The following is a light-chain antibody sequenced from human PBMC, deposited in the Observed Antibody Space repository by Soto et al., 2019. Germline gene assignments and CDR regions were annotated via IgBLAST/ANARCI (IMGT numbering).Light chain of an antibody. J-gene: IGKJ4*01. V-gene: IGKV3D-15*01. CDR1: QSVSSSY. Sequence: EIVLTHSPCTVSLSPVERATGSCSASQSVSSSYLAWYQQKPGQAPRLVIFGASTRAPGIPARFTGSGTGTEFTLTISSLQSEDFAVYYCQQYNNWPLTFGGGTKVDIK. CDR2: GAS. CDR3: QQYNNWPLT.